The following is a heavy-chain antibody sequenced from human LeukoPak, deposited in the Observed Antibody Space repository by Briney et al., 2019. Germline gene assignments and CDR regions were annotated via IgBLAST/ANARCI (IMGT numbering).Heavy chain of an antibody. Sequence: GGSLRLSCAASGFTFSRYWMSWVRQAPGRGLEWVANIKHDGSQKYYVDSVKGRITISRDNAKNSLYLQMNSLRAEDTAVYYCARDGMGGIKAFDIWGQGTTVTVSS. CDR2: IKHDGSQK. CDR3: ARDGMGGIKAFDI. D-gene: IGHD3-16*01. J-gene: IGHJ3*02. CDR1: GFTFSRYW. V-gene: IGHV3-7*05.